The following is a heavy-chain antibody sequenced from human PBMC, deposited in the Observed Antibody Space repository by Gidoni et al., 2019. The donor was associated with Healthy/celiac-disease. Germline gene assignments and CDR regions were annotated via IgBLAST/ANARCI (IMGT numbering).Heavy chain of an antibody. J-gene: IGHJ6*02. CDR2: IIPIVGTA. CDR3: AFTTPSLLLGDIVVVPAAIHYYYGMDV. CDR1: GGTFSSYA. Sequence: QVHLVQSGAEAKKPGHSVKVSCKASGGTFSSYAISWVPQAPVQGLEWMGGIIPIVGTANYAQKFQGRVTITADKNTSTAYMELSSLRSEDTAVYYCAFTTPSLLLGDIVVVPAAIHYYYGMDVWGQGTTVTVSS. V-gene: IGHV1-69*06. D-gene: IGHD2-2*01.